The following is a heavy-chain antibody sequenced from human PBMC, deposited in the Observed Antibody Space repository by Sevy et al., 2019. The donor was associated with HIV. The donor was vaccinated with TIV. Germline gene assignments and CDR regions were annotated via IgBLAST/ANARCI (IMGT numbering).Heavy chain of an antibody. CDR1: GDSVSSNSAA. V-gene: IGHV6-1*01. Sequence: QSQTLSLTCAISGDSVSSNSAAWNWIRQSPSRGLEWLGRTYYRSKWYNDYAVSVKSRITINPDTSKNQFSLQLNSVTPGDTVVYYCARDIRPVERWLVERGGMDVWGQGTTVTVSS. D-gene: IGHD6-19*01. CDR3: ARDIRPVERWLVERGGMDV. CDR2: TYYRSKWYN. J-gene: IGHJ6*02.